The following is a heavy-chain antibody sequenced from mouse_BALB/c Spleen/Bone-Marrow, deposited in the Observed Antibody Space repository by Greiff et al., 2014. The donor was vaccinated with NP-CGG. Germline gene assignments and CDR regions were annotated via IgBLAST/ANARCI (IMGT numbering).Heavy chain of an antibody. CDR1: GFNVKDTY. CDR2: IDPANGNT. J-gene: IGHJ4*01. D-gene: IGHD5-1-1*01. CDR3: TREGQYLRSEAFDH. V-gene: IGHV14-3*02. Sequence: EVQLVESXAELVKPGASVKLSCTASGFNVKDTYMQWVKQRPEQGLEWIGRIDPANGNTQYDPTFQGKATITTDTSSNTAYLQLNRLTSEGTAVQFRTREGQYLRSEAFDHRGQGNSVTVPS.